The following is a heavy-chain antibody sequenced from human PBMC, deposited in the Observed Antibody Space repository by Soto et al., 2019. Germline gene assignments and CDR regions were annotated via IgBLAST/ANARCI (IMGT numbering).Heavy chain of an antibody. D-gene: IGHD4-17*01. CDR2: INPSGGST. CDR3: ARDCRYDYGDYVVFDY. CDR1: GYTFTSYY. Sequence: ASVKVSCKASGYTFTSYYMHWVRQAPGQGLEWMGMINPSGGSTSYAQKFQGRVTMTRDTSTSTVYMELSSLRSEDTAVYYCARDCRYDYGDYVVFDYWGQGTLVTVSS. V-gene: IGHV1-46*01. J-gene: IGHJ4*02.